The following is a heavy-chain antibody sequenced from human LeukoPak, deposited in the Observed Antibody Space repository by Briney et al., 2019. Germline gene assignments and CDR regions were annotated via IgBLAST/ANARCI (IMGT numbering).Heavy chain of an antibody. CDR1: GYTFTSYD. J-gene: IGHJ4*02. CDR3: ARVAAADYFDY. D-gene: IGHD6-13*01. Sequence: ASVKVSCKPSGYTFTSYDINWVRQATGQGLKWMGWMNPNSGNTGYAQKFQGRVTMTRNTSISTAYMELSSLRSEDTAVYYCARVAAADYFDYWGQGTLVTVSS. CDR2: MNPNSGNT. V-gene: IGHV1-8*01.